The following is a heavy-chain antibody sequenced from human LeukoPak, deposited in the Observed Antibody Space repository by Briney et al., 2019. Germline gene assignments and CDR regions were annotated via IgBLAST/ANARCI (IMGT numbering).Heavy chain of an antibody. V-gene: IGHV4-31*03. Sequence: PSETLSLTCTVSGGSISSGGYYWSWIRQRPGKGLEWIGYIYYSGSTYYNPSLKSRVTISVDTSKNQFSLKLSSVTAADTAVYYCARMNYYDSSGYKYNWFDPWGQGTLVTVSS. D-gene: IGHD3-22*01. CDR3: ARMNYYDSSGYKYNWFDP. CDR2: IYYSGST. J-gene: IGHJ5*02. CDR1: GGSISSGGYY.